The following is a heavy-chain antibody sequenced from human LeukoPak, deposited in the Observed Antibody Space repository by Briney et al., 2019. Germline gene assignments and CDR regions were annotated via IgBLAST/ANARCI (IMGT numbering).Heavy chain of an antibody. V-gene: IGHV3-30*02. Sequence: GGSLRLSCAASGFPFSHSAMSWVRQSPGKGLEWVAYISHPGTNENYADSVKGRFTISRDNSKNTLNMQMNSLRAEDTAVYYCAKPRGGAAPQAFDYWGQGTLVTVSS. CDR2: ISHPGTNE. CDR3: AKPRGGAAPQAFDY. D-gene: IGHD6-6*01. CDR1: GFPFSHSA. J-gene: IGHJ4*02.